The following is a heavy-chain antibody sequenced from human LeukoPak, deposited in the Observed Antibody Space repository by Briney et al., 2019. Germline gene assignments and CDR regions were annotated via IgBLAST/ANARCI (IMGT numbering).Heavy chain of an antibody. V-gene: IGHV1-18*01. D-gene: IGHD2-21*02. CDR3: ARTETYCGGDCYSRNWYFDL. CDR2: VSAFNGNT. Sequence: GAPLKGSWKASGFTFSSYGFSWGRQGPGQGLVWSGRVSAFNGNTNYAQKLQGRVTMTTDTSTSTAYMELRSLRSDDTAVYYCARTETYCGGDCYSRNWYFDLWGRGTLVTVSS. J-gene: IGHJ2*01. CDR1: GFTFSSYG.